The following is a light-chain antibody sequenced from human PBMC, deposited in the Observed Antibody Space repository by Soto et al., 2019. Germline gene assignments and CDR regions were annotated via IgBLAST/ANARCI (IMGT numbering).Light chain of an antibody. CDR2: SVS. V-gene: IGLV2-14*01. J-gene: IGLJ2*01. Sequence: QSALTQAASVSGSPGQSITISCTGNSSDVGAYNYVSWYQQHPGKAPKLMIYSVSNRPSGVSNRFSGSKSGNTASLTISGLQAEDEADYYCSSYTRSSPVVFGGGTQLTVL. CDR3: SSYTRSSPVV. CDR1: SSDVGAYNY.